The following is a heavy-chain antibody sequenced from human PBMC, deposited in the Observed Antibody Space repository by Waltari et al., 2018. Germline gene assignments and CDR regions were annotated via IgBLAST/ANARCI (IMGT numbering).Heavy chain of an antibody. CDR3: ARVRITMVQGVIHWFDP. J-gene: IGHJ5*02. Sequence: KKPGASVKVSCKASGYTFTGYYMHWVRQAPGQGLEWMGWINPNSGGTNYAQKFQGRVTMTRDTSISTAYMELSRLRSDDTAVYYCARVRITMVQGVIHWFDPWGQGTLVTVSS. D-gene: IGHD3-10*01. V-gene: IGHV1-2*02. CDR2: INPNSGGT. CDR1: GYTFTGYY.